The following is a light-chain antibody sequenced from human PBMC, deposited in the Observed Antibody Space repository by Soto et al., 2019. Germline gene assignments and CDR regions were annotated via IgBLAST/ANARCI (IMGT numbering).Light chain of an antibody. J-gene: IGKJ5*01. CDR1: QSVSSSY. Sequence: EIVLTQSPVTLSLSPGERATLSCRASQSVSSSYLAWYQQKPGQAPRLLIYGASSRATGIPDRFSGSGSGTDFTLTISRLEPEDFAVYYCQQYGSSLSSTFGQGTRLEIK. V-gene: IGKV3-20*01. CDR2: GAS. CDR3: QQYGSSLSST.